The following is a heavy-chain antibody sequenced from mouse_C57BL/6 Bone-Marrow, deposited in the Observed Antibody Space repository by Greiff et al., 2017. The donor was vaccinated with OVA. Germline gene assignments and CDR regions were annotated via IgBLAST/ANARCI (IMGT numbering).Heavy chain of an antibody. D-gene: IGHD2-4*01. CDR3: AREDDYDY. V-gene: IGHV1-64*01. Sequence: VQLQQPGAELVRPGSSVKLSCKASGYTFTSYWMHWVKQRPGQGLEWIGMIHPNSGSTNYNEKFKSKATLTVDKSSSTAYMQLSSLTSEDSAVYYCAREDDYDYWGQGTTLTVSS. CDR2: IHPNSGST. CDR1: GYTFTSYW. J-gene: IGHJ2*01.